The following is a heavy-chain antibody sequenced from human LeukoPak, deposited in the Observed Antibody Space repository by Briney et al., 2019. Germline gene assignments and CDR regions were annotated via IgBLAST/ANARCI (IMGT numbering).Heavy chain of an antibody. J-gene: IGHJ4*02. CDR2: ISGSGGST. Sequence: GGSLRLSCAASGFTFSSYAMSWVRQAPGKGLEWVSAISGSGGSTYYADFVEGRFTISRDNSKNTLYLQMNSLRAEDTAVYYCAKAGSSSSSDYWGQGTLVTVSS. D-gene: IGHD6-6*01. V-gene: IGHV3-23*01. CDR1: GFTFSSYA. CDR3: AKAGSSSSSDY.